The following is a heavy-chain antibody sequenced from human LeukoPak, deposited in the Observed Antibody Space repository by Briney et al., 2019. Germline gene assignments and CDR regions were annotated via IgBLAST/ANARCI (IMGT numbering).Heavy chain of an antibody. CDR3: ASASLIAVAGTRQSWPDY. CDR1: GYTFTGYY. J-gene: IGHJ4*02. D-gene: IGHD6-19*01. V-gene: IGHV1-46*01. Sequence: ASVKVSCKASGYTFTGYYMHWVRQAPGQGLEWMGIINPSGGSTSYAQKFQGRVTMTRDTSTSTVYMELSSLRSEDTAVYYCASASLIAVAGTRQSWPDYWGQGTLVTVSS. CDR2: INPSGGST.